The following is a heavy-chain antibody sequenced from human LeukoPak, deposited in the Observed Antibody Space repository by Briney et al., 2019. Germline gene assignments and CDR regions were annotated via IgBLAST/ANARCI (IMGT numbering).Heavy chain of an antibody. D-gene: IGHD3-10*01. CDR3: ARDRGRGNYYYMDV. Sequence: PSETLSLTCTVSGGSISSYYWSWIRQPAGKGLEWIGRIYTSGSTNYNPSLKSRVTMSVDTSKNQFSLKLSSVTAADTAVYYCARDRGRGNYYYMDVWGKGTTVTISS. CDR1: GGSISSYY. J-gene: IGHJ6*03. CDR2: IYTSGST. V-gene: IGHV4-4*07.